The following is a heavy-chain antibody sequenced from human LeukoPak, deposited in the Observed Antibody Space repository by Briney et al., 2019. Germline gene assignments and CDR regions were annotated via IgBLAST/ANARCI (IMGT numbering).Heavy chain of an antibody. V-gene: IGHV3-23*01. CDR2: ISGSGGST. CDR1: GFTFSSYA. D-gene: IGHD2-21*02. Sequence: GALRLSCAASGFTFSSYAMSWVRQAPGKGLEWVSAISGSGGSTYYADSVKGRFTISRDNSKNTLYLQMNSLRAEDTAVYYCAKTRGDSRGAFDIWGQGTMVTVSS. CDR3: AKTRGDSRGAFDI. J-gene: IGHJ3*02.